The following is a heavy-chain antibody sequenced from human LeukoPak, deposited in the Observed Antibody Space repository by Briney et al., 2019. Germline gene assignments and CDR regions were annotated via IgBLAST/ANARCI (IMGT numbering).Heavy chain of an antibody. CDR1: GFTFDDYA. J-gene: IGHJ4*02. CDR3: AKVGSSGYFSPDRFDY. CDR2: ISWNSGSI. Sequence: GRSLRLSCAASGFTFDDYAMHWVRHAPGKGLEWVSGISWNSGSIGYADSVKGRFTISRDNAKNSLYLQMNSLRAEDTALYYCAKVGSSGYFSPDRFDYWGQGTLVTVSS. V-gene: IGHV3-9*01. D-gene: IGHD3-22*01.